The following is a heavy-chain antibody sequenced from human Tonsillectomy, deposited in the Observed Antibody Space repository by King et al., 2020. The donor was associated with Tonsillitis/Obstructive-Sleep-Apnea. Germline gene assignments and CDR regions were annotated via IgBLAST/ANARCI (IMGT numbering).Heavy chain of an antibody. J-gene: IGHJ4*02. CDR1: GFTFSAYS. D-gene: IGHD4-23*01. CDR3: ARGENYGGTYYF. CDR2: ISYDDGRNK. V-gene: IGHV3-30*04. Sequence: VQLVESGGGVVQPGRSLRLSCAASGFTFSAYSMHWVRQAPGRGLEWVALISYDDGRNKYYADSVKGRFTISRDNSRKMLYLQINSLRPDDTAVYYCARGENYGGTYYFWGQGTLVTVSS.